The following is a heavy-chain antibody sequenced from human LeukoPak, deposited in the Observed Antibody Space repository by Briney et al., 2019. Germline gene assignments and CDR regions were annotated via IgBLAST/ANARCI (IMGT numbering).Heavy chain of an antibody. D-gene: IGHD3-22*01. J-gene: IGHJ4*02. CDR1: GFTFSSYA. CDR2: ISGSGGST. CDR3: AKDQLYYYDSSGYYDPPYYFDY. Sequence: GGSLRLSCAASGFTFSSYAMSWVRQAPGKGLEWVSAISGSGGSTYYADSVKGRFPISRDNSKNTLYLQMNSLRAEDTAVYYCAKDQLYYYDSSGYYDPPYYFDYWGQGTLVTVSS. V-gene: IGHV3-23*01.